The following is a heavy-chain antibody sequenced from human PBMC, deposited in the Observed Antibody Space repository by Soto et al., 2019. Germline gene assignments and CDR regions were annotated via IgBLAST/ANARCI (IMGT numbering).Heavy chain of an antibody. V-gene: IGHV3-30*18. CDR1: GFTFSSYG. CDR3: AKGLSSSSAY. Sequence: QVQLVESGGGVVQPGRSLRLSCAASGFTFSSYGMQWVRQAPGKGLEWVAVISYDGSNKYYADSVKGRFTISRDNSNNTLYLQMNSLRAEDKALYYCAKGLSSSSAYWGQGTLVTVSS. D-gene: IGHD6-6*01. J-gene: IGHJ4*02. CDR2: ISYDGSNK.